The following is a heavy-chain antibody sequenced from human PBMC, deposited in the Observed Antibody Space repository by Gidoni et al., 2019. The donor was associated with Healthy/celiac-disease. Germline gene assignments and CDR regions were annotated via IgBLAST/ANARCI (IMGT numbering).Heavy chain of an antibody. Sequence: QVQLVESGGGLVKPGGSLKLSCAASGFTFSAYYMSWIRQATGKGLEWVSYISSSGSTIYYADSVKGRFTISRDNAKNSLYLQMNSLRAEDTAVYYCAREGDFWSFYYYYGMDVWGQGTTVTVSS. CDR2: ISSSGSTI. D-gene: IGHD3-3*01. J-gene: IGHJ6*02. CDR3: AREGDFWSFYYYYGMDV. CDR1: GFTFSAYY. V-gene: IGHV3-11*01.